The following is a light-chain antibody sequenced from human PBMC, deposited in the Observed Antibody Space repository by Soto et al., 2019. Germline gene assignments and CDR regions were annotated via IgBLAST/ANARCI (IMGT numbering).Light chain of an antibody. CDR1: SSDVGGYNY. J-gene: IGLJ3*02. V-gene: IGLV2-14*01. CDR3: SAYTSSGTFGV. CDR2: DVS. Sequence: QSALTQPASVSGSPGQSITISCTGTSSDVGGYNYVSWYQQHPGKAPKLMIYDVSNRPSGVSNRFSGSKSGNTASLTISGLQAEDEADYYCSAYTSSGTFGVFGGGPKLTVL.